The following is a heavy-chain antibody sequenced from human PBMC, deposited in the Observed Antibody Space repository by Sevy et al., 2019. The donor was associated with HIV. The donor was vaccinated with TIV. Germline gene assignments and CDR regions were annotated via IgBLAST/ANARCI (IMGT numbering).Heavy chain of an antibody. CDR2: IRCDGSNK. CDR3: AKGYYDFWSGYPHYYYYGMDV. Sequence: GGSLRLSCAASGFTFSSYGMHWVRQAPGKGLEWVAFIRCDGSNKYYADSVKGRFTISRDNSKNTRYLQMNSLRAEDTAVYYCAKGYYDFWSGYPHYYYYGMDVWGQGTTVTVSS. V-gene: IGHV3-30*02. D-gene: IGHD3-3*01. CDR1: GFTFSSYG. J-gene: IGHJ6*02.